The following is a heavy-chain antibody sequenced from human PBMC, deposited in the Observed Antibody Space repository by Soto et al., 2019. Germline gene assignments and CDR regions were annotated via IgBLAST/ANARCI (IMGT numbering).Heavy chain of an antibody. CDR1: GFTFSDYG. V-gene: IGHV3-30*03. J-gene: IGHJ6*02. CDR2: ISFDGSIT. CDR3: GRSGFPYSMDV. D-gene: IGHD6-25*01. Sequence: LSCAASGFTFSDYGMHWVRQAPGKGLEWVAVISFDGSITNYADCVKGRFTISRDNAKSTLFLQMNSLRVEDTAVYYCGRSGFPYSMDVWGRGTTVTVSS.